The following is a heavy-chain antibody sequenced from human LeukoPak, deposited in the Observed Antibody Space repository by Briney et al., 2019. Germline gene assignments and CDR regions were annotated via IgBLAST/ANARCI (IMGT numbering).Heavy chain of an antibody. J-gene: IGHJ4*02. D-gene: IGHD3-22*01. V-gene: IGHV1-69*05. CDR2: IIPIFGTA. Sequence: GASVRVSCKASGGTFSSYAISWVRQAPGQGLEWMGGIIPIFGTANYAQKFQGRVTITTDESTSTAYMELSGLRSEDTAVYYCARDDSSGYLDYWGQGTLVTVSS. CDR1: GGTFSSYA. CDR3: ARDDSSGYLDY.